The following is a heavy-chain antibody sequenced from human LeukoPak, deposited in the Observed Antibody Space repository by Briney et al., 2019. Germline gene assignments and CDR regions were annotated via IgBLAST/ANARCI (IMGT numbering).Heavy chain of an antibody. Sequence: PWGSLRLSCAASGFTFSSYGMHWVRQAPGKGLEWVAVISYDGSNKYYADSVKGRFTISRDNSKNTLYLQMNSLRAEDTAVYYCAKDQGSGWLDYWGQGTLVTVSS. CDR3: AKDQGSGWLDY. V-gene: IGHV3-30*18. J-gene: IGHJ4*02. CDR2: ISYDGSNK. CDR1: GFTFSSYG. D-gene: IGHD6-19*01.